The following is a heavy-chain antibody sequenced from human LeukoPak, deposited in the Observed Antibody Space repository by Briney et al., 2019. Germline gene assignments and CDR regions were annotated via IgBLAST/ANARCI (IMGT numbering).Heavy chain of an antibody. CDR2: ISGSGGST. J-gene: IGHJ4*02. CDR3: AKGGGKGQQLLD. Sequence: PGGSLRLSCAASGFTFSSYGMSWVRQAPGKGLEWVSAISGSGGSTYYADSVKGRFTISRDNSKNTLYLQMNSLRAEDTAVYYCAKGGGKGQQLLDWGQGTLVTVSS. D-gene: IGHD6-13*01. CDR1: GFTFSSYG. V-gene: IGHV3-23*01.